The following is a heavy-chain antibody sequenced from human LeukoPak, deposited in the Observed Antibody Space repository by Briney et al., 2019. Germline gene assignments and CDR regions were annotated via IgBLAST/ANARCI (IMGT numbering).Heavy chain of an antibody. CDR2: ISCNSGSI. V-gene: IGHV3-9*01. J-gene: IGHJ4*02. CDR1: GFTFSNYA. D-gene: IGHD3-3*01. CDR3: AKNQYYDVGSGCYFDY. Sequence: GRSLRLSCAASGFTFSNYAMHWVRQAPGKGLEWVSAISCNSGSIYYADSVKGRFTISRDNAKNSLYLQMNSLRAEDTALYYCAKNQYYDVGSGCYFDYWGQGTLVTVTA.